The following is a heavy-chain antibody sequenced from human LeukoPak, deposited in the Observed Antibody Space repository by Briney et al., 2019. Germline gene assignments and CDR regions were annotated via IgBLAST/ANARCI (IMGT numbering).Heavy chain of an antibody. CDR3: ARGYYYDSSGYYLTDFDY. CDR2: INPSGGST. Sequence: ASVKVPCKASGYTFTSYYIHWVRQAPGQGLEWMGIINPSGGSTSYAQKFQGRVTMTRDTSTSTVYMELSSLRSEDTAVYYCARGYYYDSSGYYLTDFDYWGQGTLVTVSS. D-gene: IGHD3-22*01. V-gene: IGHV1-46*01. CDR1: GYTFTSYY. J-gene: IGHJ4*02.